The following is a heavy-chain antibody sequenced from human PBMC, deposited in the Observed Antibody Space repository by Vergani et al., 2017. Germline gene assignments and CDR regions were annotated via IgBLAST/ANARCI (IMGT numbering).Heavy chain of an antibody. V-gene: IGHV1-69*18. CDR1: GGTFSSYA. CDR2: IIPIFGPA. D-gene: IGHD6-19*01. J-gene: IGHJ2*01. Sequence: QVQLVQSGAEVKKPGSSVKVSCKASGGTFSSYAISWVRQAPGQGLEWMGRIIPIFGPANYAQKFQGRVTITADESTSTASMELSSLRSEDTAVYYCARDKRTSSGWLRDWYFDLWGRGTLVTVSS. CDR3: ARDKRTSSGWLRDWYFDL.